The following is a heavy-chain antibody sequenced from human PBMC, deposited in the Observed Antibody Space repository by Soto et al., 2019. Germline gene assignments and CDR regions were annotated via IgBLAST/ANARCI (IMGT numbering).Heavy chain of an antibody. V-gene: IGHV1-69*13. Sequence: SVTVSRKACGCTFSSYAISWVRQAPGQGLEWMGGIIPIIGTANYAQKFQGRVTITADESTSTAYMELSSLRSEDTAVYYCARYAYGAYRFDYWGQGTLPTVSS. J-gene: IGHJ4*02. CDR2: IIPIIGTA. D-gene: IGHD4-17*01. CDR3: ARYAYGAYRFDY. CDR1: GCTFSSYA.